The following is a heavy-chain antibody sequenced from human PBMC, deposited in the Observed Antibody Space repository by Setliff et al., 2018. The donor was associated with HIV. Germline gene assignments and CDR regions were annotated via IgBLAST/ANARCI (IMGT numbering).Heavy chain of an antibody. D-gene: IGHD6-19*01. CDR1: GFDFTSYT. Sequence: PGGSLRLSCAASGFDFTSYTMTWVRQAPGKGLEWVASISPGGSFMYYGDSIQGRFTISRDDAKSSLYLQMNSLRAEDTAMYYCVRPVREPVDWGRGTLVTVSS. V-gene: IGHV3-21*04. CDR3: VRPVREPVD. J-gene: IGHJ4*02. CDR2: ISPGGSFM.